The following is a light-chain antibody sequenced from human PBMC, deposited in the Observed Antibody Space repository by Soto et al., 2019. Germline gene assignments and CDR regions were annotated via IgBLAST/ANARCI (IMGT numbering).Light chain of an antibody. CDR3: QQYGISPTT. Sequence: DIVFMPSPGNLSLSLGERATLSCRASQSVTSHYIAWYQQKPGTAPRLLIFGASIRPPALPDRFSSSGTGTELTLTISRLDPKYFAEYDCQQYGISPTTYGQGTNV. CDR1: QSVTSHY. V-gene: IGKV3-20*01. J-gene: IGKJ1*01. CDR2: GAS.